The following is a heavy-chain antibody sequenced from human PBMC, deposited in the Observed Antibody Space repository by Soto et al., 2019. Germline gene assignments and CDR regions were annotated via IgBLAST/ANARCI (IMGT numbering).Heavy chain of an antibody. V-gene: IGHV3-23*01. D-gene: IGHD3-3*01. CDR3: AKDLANSLEWLFTYYYYGLDG. CDR2: ISGSGGST. Sequence: EVQLLESGGGLVQPGGSLRLSCAASGFTFSSYAMSWVRQAPGKGLEWVSAISGSGGSTYYADSVKGRFTISRDNSKNKRYLQMNSLRAEDTAVYYCAKDLANSLEWLFTYYYYGLDGWGRGTTVTVSS. J-gene: IGHJ6*02. CDR1: GFTFSSYA.